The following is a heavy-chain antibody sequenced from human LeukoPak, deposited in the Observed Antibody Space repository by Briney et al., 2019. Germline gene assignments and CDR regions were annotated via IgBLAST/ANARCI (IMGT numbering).Heavy chain of an antibody. J-gene: IGHJ4*02. V-gene: IGHV4-59*08. D-gene: IGHD2-21*02. CDR1: GGSISSYY. CDR3: ARHSGNCGGDCDERAFDY. Sequence: PSETLSLTCTVSGGSISSYYWNWIRQPPGKGLEWIGYIYYTGSTTNYNPSLKSRVTISVDTSKNQFSLKLSSVTAADTAVYYCARHSGNCGGDCDERAFDYWGQGTLVTVSS. CDR2: IYYTGSTT.